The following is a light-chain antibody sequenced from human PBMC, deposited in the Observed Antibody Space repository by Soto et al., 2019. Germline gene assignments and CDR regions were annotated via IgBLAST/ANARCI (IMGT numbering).Light chain of an antibody. CDR3: QQYGSSPWT. J-gene: IGKJ1*01. CDR2: GAS. V-gene: IGKV3-20*01. CDR1: QSVTSSY. Sequence: EIVLTQSPGTLSLSPWERATLSCRASQSVTSSYLAWWQQKPGQAPRLLIYGASSRATGIPDRFSGSGSGTDFTLTISRLEPEDFAVYYCQQYGSSPWTFGQGTKVDIK.